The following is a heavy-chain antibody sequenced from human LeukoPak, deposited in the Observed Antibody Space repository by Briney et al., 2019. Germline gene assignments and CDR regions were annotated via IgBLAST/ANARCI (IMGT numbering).Heavy chain of an antibody. J-gene: IGHJ4*02. D-gene: IGHD2-15*01. Sequence: PGGSLRLSCAASGFTFSSNAMNWVRQAPGKGLEWVANIKQDGSEKYYVDSVKGRFTISRDNAKNSLYLQMNSLRAEDTAVYYCARDVVVVAATHHFDYWGQGTLVTVSS. CDR1: GFTFSSNA. CDR3: ARDVVVVAATHHFDY. V-gene: IGHV3-7*03. CDR2: IKQDGSEK.